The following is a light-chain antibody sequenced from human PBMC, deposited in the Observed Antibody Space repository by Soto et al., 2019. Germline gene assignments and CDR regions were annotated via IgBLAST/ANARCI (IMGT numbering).Light chain of an antibody. J-gene: IGKJ2*01. Sequence: EIVMTQSPATLSVSPGERATLSCRASQSVSTNLAWYQQKPGQSPRLLIYGASTMATGIPARCSGSGSETEFTLTISSLQSEDFAVYYCQQYTNWPPYTFGQGTNLEIK. CDR1: QSVSTN. V-gene: IGKV3-15*01. CDR3: QQYTNWPPYT. CDR2: GAS.